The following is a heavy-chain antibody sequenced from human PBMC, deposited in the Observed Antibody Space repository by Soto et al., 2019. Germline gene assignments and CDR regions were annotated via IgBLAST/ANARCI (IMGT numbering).Heavy chain of an antibody. CDR1: AGSISSYY. CDR2: IYYGGST. Sequence: SETLSLTCTVPAGSISSYYWSWIRQPPGKGLEWIGYIYYGGSTNYNPSLKSRVTISVDTSKNQFSLKLSSVTAADTAVYYCARGLVEPPYSYYYYGMDVWGQGTTVTVS. D-gene: IGHD2-8*02. CDR3: ARGLVEPPYSYYYYGMDV. J-gene: IGHJ6*02. V-gene: IGHV4-59*01.